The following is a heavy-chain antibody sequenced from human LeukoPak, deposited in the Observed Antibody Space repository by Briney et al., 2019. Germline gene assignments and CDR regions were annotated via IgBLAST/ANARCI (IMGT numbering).Heavy chain of an antibody. D-gene: IGHD3-22*01. CDR3: ARSGYYDGADY. V-gene: IGHV4-39*01. Sequence: SETLSLTCTVSGGSISSSSYYWGWIRQPPGKGLEWIGSIYYSGSTYYNPSLKSRVTISVDTSKNQFSLKLSSVTAADTAVYYCARSGYYDGADYWGQGTLVTVSS. CDR1: GGSISSSSYY. J-gene: IGHJ4*02. CDR2: IYYSGST.